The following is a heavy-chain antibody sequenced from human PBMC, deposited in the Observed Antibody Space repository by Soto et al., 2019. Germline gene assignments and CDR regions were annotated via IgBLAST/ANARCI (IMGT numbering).Heavy chain of an antibody. CDR3: ARDQGGWRSQVPFHF. V-gene: IGHV1-69*04. Sequence: SVKVSCKASGGTFSSYTISWVRQAPGQGLEWMGRIIPILGIANYAQKFQGRVTITADKSTSTAYMELSSLRSEDMAVYYCARDQGGWRSQVPFHFWGQGTLATVS. J-gene: IGHJ4*02. CDR2: IIPILGIA. CDR1: GGTFSSYT. D-gene: IGHD6-19*01.